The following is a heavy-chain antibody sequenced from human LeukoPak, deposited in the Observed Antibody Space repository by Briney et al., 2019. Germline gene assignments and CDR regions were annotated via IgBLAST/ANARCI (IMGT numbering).Heavy chain of an antibody. V-gene: IGHV3-23*01. D-gene: IGHD1-1*01. CDR2: VTGGADTT. CDR3: AKGLSMESRLDL. Sequence: GGSLRLSCAASGFTCASYSMYWVRQAPGKGLEWVSGVTGGADTTYYADSVKGRFTISRDNSKNTVYLQMSSLRAEDAAVYYSAKGLSMESRLDLWGQGTLVTVSS. J-gene: IGHJ5*02. CDR1: GFTCASYS.